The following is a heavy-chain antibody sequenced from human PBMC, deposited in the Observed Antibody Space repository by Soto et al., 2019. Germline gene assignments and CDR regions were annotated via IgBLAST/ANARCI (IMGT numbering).Heavy chain of an antibody. CDR2: ISAYNGNT. CDR3: ARDGRVVGATTDESFDY. CDR1: GYTFSSYG. Sequence: QVQLVQSGAEVKKPGASVKVSCKASGYTFSSYGISWVRQAPGQGLEWMGWISAYNGNTNYAQKLQGRVTMTTDTSTSTAYMELRRLRSDDTAVYYCARDGRVVGATTDESFDYWGQGTLVTVSS. D-gene: IGHD1-26*01. J-gene: IGHJ4*02. V-gene: IGHV1-18*01.